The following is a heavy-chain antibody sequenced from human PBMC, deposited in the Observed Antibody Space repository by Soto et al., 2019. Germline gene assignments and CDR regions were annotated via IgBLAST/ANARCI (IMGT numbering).Heavy chain of an antibody. J-gene: IGHJ6*02. D-gene: IGHD3-10*01. CDR2: TIPIFSTP. Sequence: QVQLVQSGAEVKKPGSSVTVSCKASGGTFGNSAISWVRQAPGQGLEWMGGTIPIFSTPDYAQKFQGRITITADDSTTTAYMELTSLKSEHTAVYYGARDTVRQQLGGNYYYGIDVWGQGTTVTVSS. CDR1: GGTFGNSA. CDR3: ARDTVRQQLGGNYYYGIDV. V-gene: IGHV1-69*12.